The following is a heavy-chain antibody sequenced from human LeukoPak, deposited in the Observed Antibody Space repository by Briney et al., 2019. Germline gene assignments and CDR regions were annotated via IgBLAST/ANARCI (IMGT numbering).Heavy chain of an antibody. Sequence: KPGGSLRLSCAASGFTFSSYWMSWVRQAPGKGLEWVSSISSSSSYIYYADSVKGRFTISRDNAKNSLYLQMNSLRAEDTAVYYCAREGGYDSSMDYWGQGTLVTVSS. CDR3: AREGGYDSSMDY. J-gene: IGHJ4*02. V-gene: IGHV3-21*01. CDR1: GFTFSSYW. CDR2: ISSSSSYI. D-gene: IGHD5-12*01.